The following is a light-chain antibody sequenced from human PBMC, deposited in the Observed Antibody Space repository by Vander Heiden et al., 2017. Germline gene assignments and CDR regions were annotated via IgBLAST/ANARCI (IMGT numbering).Light chain of an antibody. CDR1: SSNIGSNT. V-gene: IGLV1-44*01. Sequence: QSVLTQPPSASGTPGQRLTLSCSGSSSNIGSNTVNWYQQLPGTAPKLLIFSNNQRPSGVPDRFSGSKSGTSASLAISGLQSEDEADYYCAAWDDSLNGVVFGGGTKLTVL. CDR3: AAWDDSLNGVV. CDR2: SNN. J-gene: IGLJ2*01.